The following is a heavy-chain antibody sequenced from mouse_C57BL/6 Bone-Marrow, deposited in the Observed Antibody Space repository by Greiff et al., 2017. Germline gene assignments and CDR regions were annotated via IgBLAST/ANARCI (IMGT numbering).Heavy chain of an antibody. J-gene: IGHJ4*01. D-gene: IGHD1-2*01. V-gene: IGHV2-5*01. Sequence: VHLVESGPGLVQPSQSLSITCTVSGFSLTSYGVHWVRQSPGKGLEWLGVLWRGGSTDYNAAFMSRLSITKDNSKSQVFFKMNSLQADDTAIYDCAGATAGGAMDYWGQGTSVTVSS. CDR1: GFSLTSYG. CDR2: LWRGGST. CDR3: AGATAGGAMDY.